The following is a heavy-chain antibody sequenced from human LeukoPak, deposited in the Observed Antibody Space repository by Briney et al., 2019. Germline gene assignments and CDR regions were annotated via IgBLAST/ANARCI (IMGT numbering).Heavy chain of an antibody. CDR1: GFTFDDFA. CDR3: AKDTRAVSVGSFDY. J-gene: IGHJ4*02. Sequence: PGRSLRLSCVASGFTFDDFAMHWVRQLPGKGLEWVSGITWNSGTTDYADSVKGRFTISRDNAKNSLYLQMNSLRAEDTAVYYCAKDTRAVSVGSFDYWGQGTLVTFSS. D-gene: IGHD3-10*01. CDR2: ITWNSGTT. V-gene: IGHV3-9*01.